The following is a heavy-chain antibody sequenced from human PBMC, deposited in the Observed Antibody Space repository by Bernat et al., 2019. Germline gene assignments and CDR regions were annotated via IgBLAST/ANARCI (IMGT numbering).Heavy chain of an antibody. CDR2: IYSGGST. V-gene: IGHV3-66*01. Sequence: EVQLVESGGGLVQPGGSLRLSCAASGFTVSSNYMSWVRQAPGKGLEWVSVIYSGGSTYYADSVKGRFTISRDNSKNTLYLQMNSLRAEDTAVDYCARGGGGSSGSFPDYWGQGPLVTVSS. D-gene: IGHD3-22*01. CDR1: GFTVSSNY. J-gene: IGHJ4*02. CDR3: ARGGGGSSGSFPDY.